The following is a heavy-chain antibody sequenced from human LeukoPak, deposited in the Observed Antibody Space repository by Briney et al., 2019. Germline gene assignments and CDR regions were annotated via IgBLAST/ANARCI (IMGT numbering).Heavy chain of an antibody. CDR3: ARVWREGYELEVFYFDY. Sequence: PGGSLRLSCAASGFTFSSYIMNWVRQAPGKGLEWVSSISSSSSYIYYADSVKGRFTISRDNAKNSLYLQMNSLRAEDTAVYYCARVWREGYELEVFYFDYWGQGTLVTVSS. CDR1: GFTFSSYI. D-gene: IGHD6-13*01. CDR2: ISSSSSYI. V-gene: IGHV3-21*01. J-gene: IGHJ4*02.